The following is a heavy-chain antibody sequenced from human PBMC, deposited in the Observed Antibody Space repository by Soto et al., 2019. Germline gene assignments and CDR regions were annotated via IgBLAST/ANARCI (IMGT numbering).Heavy chain of an antibody. CDR3: ARRTVNIRTFYSGLKTHCFDY. CDR1: GDSMSSSDYY. V-gene: IGHV4-39*01. D-gene: IGHD6-19*01. CDR2: IYYSGST. Sequence: SDTLSLTCAVSGDSMSSSDYYWGWIRQPPGKGLEWIGSIYYSGSTYYNPSLQSRVAISVDTSKNQFSLKLKSVTAADTAIYYCARRTVNIRTFYSGLKTHCFDYWGQGAQVTVSS. J-gene: IGHJ4*02.